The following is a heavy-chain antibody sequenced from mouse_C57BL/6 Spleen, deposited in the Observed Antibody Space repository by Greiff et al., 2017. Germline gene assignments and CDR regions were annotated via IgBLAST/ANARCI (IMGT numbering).Heavy chain of an antibody. Sequence: VQLQQSGPELVKPGDSVKISCKASGYSFTGYFMNWVMQSHGKSLEWIGRINPYNGDTFYNQKFKGKATLTVDKSSSTAHMELRSLTSEDSAVYYCARLAVVAPYFDYWGQGTTLTVSS. CDR1: GYSFTGYF. D-gene: IGHD1-1*01. V-gene: IGHV1-20*01. CDR2: INPYNGDT. CDR3: ARLAVVAPYFDY. J-gene: IGHJ2*01.